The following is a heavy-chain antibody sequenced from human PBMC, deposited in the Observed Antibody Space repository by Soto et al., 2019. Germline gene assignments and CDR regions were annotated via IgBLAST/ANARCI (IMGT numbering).Heavy chain of an antibody. CDR2: ISYDGGNK. CDR3: AKAVGYCSTSSCRDYYYYYGMDV. J-gene: IGHJ6*02. V-gene: IGHV3-30*18. Sequence: PGGSLRLSCAASGFTFNTYGIHWVRQAPGKGLEWVAVISYDGGNKYYADSVKGRFTISRDNPKNTLYLQMNSLRPEDTAVYYCAKAVGYCSTSSCRDYYYYYGMDVWGQGTTVTV. CDR1: GFTFNTYG. D-gene: IGHD2-2*01.